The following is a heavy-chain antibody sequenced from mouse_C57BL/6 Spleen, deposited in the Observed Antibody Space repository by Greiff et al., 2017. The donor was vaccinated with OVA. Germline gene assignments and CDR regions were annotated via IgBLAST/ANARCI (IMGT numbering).Heavy chain of an antibody. V-gene: IGHV1-59*01. CDR3: ARLGRGFAC. CDR2: IDPSDSYT. D-gene: IGHD4-1*01. Sequence: QVQLKQPGAELVRPGTSVKLSCKASGYTFTSYWMHWVKQRPGQGLEWIGVIDPSDSYTNYNQKFKGKATLTVDTSSSTAYMQLSSLTSEDSAVYYCARLGRGFACWGPGTLVTVSA. CDR1: GYTFTSYW. J-gene: IGHJ3*01.